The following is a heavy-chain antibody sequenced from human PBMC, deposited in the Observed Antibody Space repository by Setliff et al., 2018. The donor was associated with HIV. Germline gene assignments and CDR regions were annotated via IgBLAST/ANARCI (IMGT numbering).Heavy chain of an antibody. CDR2: MNPNSGNT. CDR3: AREGGNYYYYYMDV. Sequence: ASVKVSCKASGYTFASYDINWVRQATGQGLEWMGWMNPNSGNTGYAQKFQGRVTMTRNTFISTAYMELSSLRSEETAVYYCAREGGNYYYYYMDVWGKGTTVTVSS. CDR1: GYTFASYD. D-gene: IGHD3-16*01. V-gene: IGHV1-8*02. J-gene: IGHJ6*03.